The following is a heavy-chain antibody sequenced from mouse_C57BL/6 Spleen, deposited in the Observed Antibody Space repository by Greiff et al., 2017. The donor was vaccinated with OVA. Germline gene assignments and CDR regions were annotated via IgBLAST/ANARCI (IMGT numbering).Heavy chain of an antibody. D-gene: IGHD3-2*02. CDR3: ARAQGYFDY. V-gene: IGHV1-61*01. Sequence: VQLQQPGAELVRPGSSVKLSCKASGYTFTSYWMDWVKQRPGQGLEWIGNIYPSDSETHYNQKFKDKATLTVDKSSSTAYMQLSSLTSEDSAVYYCARAQGYFDYWGQGTTLTVSS. CDR2: IYPSDSET. J-gene: IGHJ2*01. CDR1: GYTFTSYW.